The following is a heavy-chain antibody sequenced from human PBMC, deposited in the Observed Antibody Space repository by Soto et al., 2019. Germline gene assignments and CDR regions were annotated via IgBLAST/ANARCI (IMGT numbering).Heavy chain of an antibody. CDR3: ARDKQKGRQYGSGSYYKSPYYYGMDV. Sequence: SATLYLTYTVSGGSISSDYWSWIPQAAGKGLEWIGRIYTSGSTNYNPSLKSRVTMSVDTSKNQFSLKLSSVTAADTAVYYCARDKQKGRQYGSGSYYKSPYYYGMDVWGQGTTVTVSS. CDR1: GGSISSDY. CDR2: IYTSGST. D-gene: IGHD3-10*01. V-gene: IGHV4-4*07. J-gene: IGHJ6*02.